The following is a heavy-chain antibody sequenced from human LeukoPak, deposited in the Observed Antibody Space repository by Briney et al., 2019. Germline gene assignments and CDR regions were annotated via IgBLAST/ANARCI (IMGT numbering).Heavy chain of an antibody. J-gene: IGHJ5*02. V-gene: IGHV1-2*02. CDR3: AGDGRYYDFWSGYLRWFDP. CDR1: GYTFTGYY. D-gene: IGHD3-3*01. Sequence: EASVKVSCKASGYTFTGYYMHWVRQAPGQGLEWMGWINPNSGGTNYAQKFQGRVTMTRDTSISTAYMELSRLRSDDTAVYYCAGDGRYYDFWSGYLRWFDPWGQGTLVTVSS. CDR2: INPNSGGT.